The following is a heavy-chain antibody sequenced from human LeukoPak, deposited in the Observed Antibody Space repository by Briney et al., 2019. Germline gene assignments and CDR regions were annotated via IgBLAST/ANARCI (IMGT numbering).Heavy chain of an antibody. CDR2: FDPEDGET. CDR1: GYTLTELS. Sequence: ASVKVSCKVSGYTLTELSMHWVRQAPGKGLEWMGGFDPEDGETIYAQKFQGRVTMTEDTSTDTAYMELSSLRSEDTAVYYCATAPPYCGGGCPYYFDYWGQGTLVTVSS. D-gene: IGHD2-21*02. V-gene: IGHV1-24*01. J-gene: IGHJ4*02. CDR3: ATAPPYCGGGCPYYFDY.